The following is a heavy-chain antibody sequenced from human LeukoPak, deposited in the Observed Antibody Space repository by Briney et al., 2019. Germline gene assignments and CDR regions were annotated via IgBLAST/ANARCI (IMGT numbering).Heavy chain of an antibody. CDR1: GYTFTSYY. CDR2: INPSGGST. D-gene: IGHD5-18*01. Sequence: ASVKVSCKASGYTFTSYYMHWVRQAPGQGLEWMGIINPSGGSTSYAQKFQGRVTMTRDMSTSTVYMELSSLRSEDTAVYYCARDLGKAMAYPWGQGILVTVSS. J-gene: IGHJ5*02. V-gene: IGHV1-46*01. CDR3: ARDLGKAMAYP.